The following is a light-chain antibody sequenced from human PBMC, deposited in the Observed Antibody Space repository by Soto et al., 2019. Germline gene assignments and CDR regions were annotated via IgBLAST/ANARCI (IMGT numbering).Light chain of an antibody. CDR2: DAS. V-gene: IGKV3-11*01. J-gene: IGKJ5*01. CDR3: QQRSNWPPSIT. Sequence: IVLTQSPATLSLSPGERATLSCRASQSVGSYLAWYQQKPGQAPRLLIYDASNRATGIPARFSGSGSGTDFTLTISSLEPEDFAVYYCQQRSNWPPSITFGQGTRLEIK. CDR1: QSVGSY.